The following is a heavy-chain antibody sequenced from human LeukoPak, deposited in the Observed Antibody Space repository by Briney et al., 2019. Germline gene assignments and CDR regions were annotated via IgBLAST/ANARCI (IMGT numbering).Heavy chain of an antibody. CDR2: IKQDGSKR. D-gene: IGHD5-24*01. J-gene: IGHJ4*02. Sequence: PGGSLRLSCVASGFPFSSYWMTWVRQAPGKGLEWVANIKQDGSKRSYVDSVKGRFTISRDNAKNSLYLQMNSLRAEDTAIYCTRVGYTDEGIDYWGQGTLVTVSS. CDR3: RVGYTDEGIDY. V-gene: IGHV3-7*04. CDR1: GFPFSSYW.